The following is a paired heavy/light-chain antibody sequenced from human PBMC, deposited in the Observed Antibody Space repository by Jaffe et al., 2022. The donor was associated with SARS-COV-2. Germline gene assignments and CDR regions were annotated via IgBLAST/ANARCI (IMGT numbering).Heavy chain of an antibody. V-gene: IGHV3-23*01. CDR2: ISGSGGST. Sequence: EVQLLESGGGLVQPGGSLRLSCAASGFTFSSYAMSWVRQAPGKGLEWLSTISGSGGSTFYADSVKGRFTISRDNSKNTLYLQMNSLRAEDTAVYYCAKETQVVPAAIDGFGVFDIWGQGTMVTVSS. CDR3: AKETQVVPAAIDGFGVFDI. D-gene: IGHD2-2*01. J-gene: IGHJ3*02. CDR1: GFTFSSYA.
Light chain of an antibody. CDR1: SSDVGAYNY. CDR2: DVN. Sequence: QSALTQPRSVSGSPGQSVTISCTGTSSDVGAYNYVSWYQQHPGKAPKLMIYDVNTRPSGVPDRFSGSKSGNTASLTISGLQAEDEADYYCCSYAGSYTLVFGGGTKLTVL. V-gene: IGLV2-11*01. CDR3: CSYAGSYTLV. J-gene: IGLJ3*02.